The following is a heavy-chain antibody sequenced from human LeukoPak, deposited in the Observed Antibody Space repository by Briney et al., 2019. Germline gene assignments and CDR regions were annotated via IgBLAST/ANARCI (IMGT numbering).Heavy chain of an antibody. CDR2: INHSGST. Sequence: SETLSLTCAVYGGSLSGSYWSWIRQPPGKGLEWIGEINHSGSTNYNPSLKSRVTISVDTSKNQFSLKLSSVAAADTAVYYCARTPRDYYDSSGYYYGAFDIWGQGTMVTVSS. CDR1: GGSLSGSY. V-gene: IGHV4-34*01. D-gene: IGHD3-22*01. CDR3: ARTPRDYYDSSGYYYGAFDI. J-gene: IGHJ3*02.